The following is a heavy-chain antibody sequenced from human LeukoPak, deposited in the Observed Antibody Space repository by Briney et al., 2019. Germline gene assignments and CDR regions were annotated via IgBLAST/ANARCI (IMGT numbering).Heavy chain of an antibody. V-gene: IGHV3-23*01. Sequence: GGSLRLSCAASGFTVNAYAMTWVPQAPGKGLEWVSSISNDGATYYADSVKGRFTISRDNSKNTVYLQVNNLRADDTAVYFCAKRHRTVPGDYYDYWGQGTLVTVSS. J-gene: IGHJ4*02. CDR1: GFTVNAYA. CDR3: AKRHRTVPGDYYDY. CDR2: ISNDGAT. D-gene: IGHD6-19*01.